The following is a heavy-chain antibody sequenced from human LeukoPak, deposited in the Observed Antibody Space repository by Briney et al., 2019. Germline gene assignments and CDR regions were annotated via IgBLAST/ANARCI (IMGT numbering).Heavy chain of an antibody. D-gene: IGHD5-18*01. CDR2: ISSSGSTI. Sequence: GGSLRLSCAASGFTFSSYEMNWVRQAPGKGLEWVSYISSSGSTIYYADSVKGRFTISRDNAKNSLYLQMNSLRAEDTAVYYCARVGYSYGYRIDYWGQGTLVTVSS. J-gene: IGHJ4*02. V-gene: IGHV3-48*03. CDR3: ARVGYSYGYRIDY. CDR1: GFTFSSYE.